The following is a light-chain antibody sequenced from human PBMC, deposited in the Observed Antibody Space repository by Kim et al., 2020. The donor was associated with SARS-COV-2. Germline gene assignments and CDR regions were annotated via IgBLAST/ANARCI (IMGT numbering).Light chain of an antibody. J-gene: IGKJ2*01. CDR2: GAS. CDR1: QSVSSSY. CDR3: QQYGSSLLYT. V-gene: IGKV3-20*01. Sequence: EMVLTQSPGTLSLSPGERATLSCRASQSVSSSYLAWYQQKPGQAPRLLIYGASSRATGIPDRFSGSGSGTDFTLTISRLEPEDFAVYYCQQYGSSLLYTFGQGTKLGI.